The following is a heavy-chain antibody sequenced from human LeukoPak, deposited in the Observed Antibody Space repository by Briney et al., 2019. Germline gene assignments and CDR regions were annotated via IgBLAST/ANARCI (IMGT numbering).Heavy chain of an antibody. D-gene: IGHD3-3*01. CDR3: ARGPYDFWSGYPRDYSDY. Sequence: ASVKVSCKASGYTFSSYYMHWLRQAPGQGLEWMGIINPSGGSTTYAQKFQGRVTMTRDTSTSTVYMDLSSLRSEDTAVYYCARGPYDFWSGYPRDYSDYWGQGTLVTVSS. J-gene: IGHJ4*02. CDR2: INPSGGST. V-gene: IGHV1-46*01. CDR1: GYTFSSYY.